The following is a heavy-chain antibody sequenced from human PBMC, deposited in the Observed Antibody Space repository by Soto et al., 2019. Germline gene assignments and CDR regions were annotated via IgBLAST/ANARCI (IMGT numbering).Heavy chain of an antibody. CDR2: IIPLLGTV. CDR3: XXXXXXXXXXXYRXFWLDV. D-gene: IGHD3-3*01. V-gene: IGHV1-69*06. J-gene: IGHJ6*02. CDR1: GATFTXXV. Sequence: QGQLVQSGAEVKKPGSSVKVSCRASGATFTXXVXXXXXXXXXXGLEFMGGIIPLLGTVDYAENFQGRVTLTADKVTNTXYLXXRSLXXXXTXVXXXXXXXXXXXXXXYRXFWLDVWGHGTTVSV.